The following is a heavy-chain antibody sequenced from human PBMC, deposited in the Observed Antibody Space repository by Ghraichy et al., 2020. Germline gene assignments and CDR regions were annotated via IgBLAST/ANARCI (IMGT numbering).Heavy chain of an antibody. J-gene: IGHJ4*02. CDR3: ARVKLLGTFDY. CDR1: GFTFSSYW. CDR2: IKQDGSEK. V-gene: IGHV3-7*01. Sequence: GESLNISCAASGFTFSSYWMSCVRQAPGKGLEWVANIKQDGSEKYYVDSVKGRFTISRDNAKNSLYLQMNSLRAEDTAVYYCARVKLLGTFDYWGQGTLVTVSS. D-gene: IGHD1-26*01.